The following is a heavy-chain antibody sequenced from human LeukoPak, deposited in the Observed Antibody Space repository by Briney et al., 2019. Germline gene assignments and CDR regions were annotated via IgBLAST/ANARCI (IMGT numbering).Heavy chain of an antibody. CDR1: GGSISSYY. Sequence: SETLSLTCTVSGGSISSYYWSWIRQPPGKGLEWIGYIYYSGSTNYNPSLKSRVTISVDTFKNQFSLKLSSVTAADTAVYYCARAGFLEMATSHDAFDIWGQGTMVTVSS. J-gene: IGHJ3*02. CDR2: IYYSGST. V-gene: IGHV4-59*01. D-gene: IGHD5-24*01. CDR3: ARAGFLEMATSHDAFDI.